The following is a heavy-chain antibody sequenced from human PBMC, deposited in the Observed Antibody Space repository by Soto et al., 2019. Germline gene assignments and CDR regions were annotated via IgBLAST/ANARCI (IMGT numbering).Heavy chain of an antibody. CDR1: GFTFSNAW. V-gene: IGHV3-15*01. J-gene: IGHJ4*02. Sequence: GGSLRLSCAASGFTFSNAWMSWVRQAPGKGLEWVGRIKSKTDGGTTDYAAPVKGRFTISRDDSKNTPYLQMNSLKTEDTAVYYCTTMVRGPIAGFDYWGQGTLVTVSS. CDR2: IKSKTDGGTT. D-gene: IGHD3-10*01. CDR3: TTMVRGPIAGFDY.